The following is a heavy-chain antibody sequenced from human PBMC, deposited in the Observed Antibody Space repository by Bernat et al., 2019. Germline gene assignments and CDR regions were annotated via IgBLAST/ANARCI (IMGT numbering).Heavy chain of an antibody. CDR2: IYSGGST. Sequence: EVQLVESGGGLIQPGGSLRLSCAASGFTVSSNYMSWVRQAPGKGLEWVSVIYSGGSTYYADSVKGRFTISRDNSKNTLYLQMNSLRAEDTAVYYCARDQRGTLRGVSYYYYGMDVWGQGTTVTVSS. CDR1: GFTVSSNY. V-gene: IGHV3-53*01. CDR3: ARDQRGTLRGVSYYYYGMDV. J-gene: IGHJ6*02. D-gene: IGHD3-10*01.